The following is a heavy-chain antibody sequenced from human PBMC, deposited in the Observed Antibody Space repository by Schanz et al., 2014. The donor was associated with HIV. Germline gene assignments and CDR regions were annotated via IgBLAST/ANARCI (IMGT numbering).Heavy chain of an antibody. Sequence: VQLMESGGGLVKPGGSLRLSCAASGFTFSSYAMYWVRQAPGKGLEWVAVISYDGSNKYYADSVKGRFTISRDKAKNSLYLQMNSLRDEDTAVYYCARAPTPDYAMDVWGQGTTVTVSS. CDR2: ISYDGSNK. CDR3: ARAPTPDYAMDV. CDR1: GFTFSSYA. J-gene: IGHJ6*02. V-gene: IGHV3-30-3*01.